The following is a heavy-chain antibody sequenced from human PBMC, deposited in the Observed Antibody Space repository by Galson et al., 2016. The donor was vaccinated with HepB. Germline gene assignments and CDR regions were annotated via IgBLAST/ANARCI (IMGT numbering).Heavy chain of an antibody. Sequence: SLRLSCAASGFTFSSYGMHWVRQAPGKGLEWVAVISYDGSNKYYADSVKGRFTISRDNSKNTLYLQTNSLKAEDTAVYYCAKAAYCSGGSCYSGWFDPWGQGTLVTVSS. D-gene: IGHD2-15*01. CDR2: ISYDGSNK. V-gene: IGHV3-30*18. J-gene: IGHJ5*02. CDR3: AKAAYCSGGSCYSGWFDP. CDR1: GFTFSSYG.